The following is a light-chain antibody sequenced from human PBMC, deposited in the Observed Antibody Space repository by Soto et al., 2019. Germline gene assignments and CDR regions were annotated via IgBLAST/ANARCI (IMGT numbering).Light chain of an antibody. V-gene: IGKV1-8*01. CDR1: QGISSY. CDR3: QQYYIYTHT. Sequence: AIRMTQSPSSFSASTGDRVTITCRASQGISSYVAWDHQKPGKAPKLLIYAASTLQSGVPSRLSGSGSGTDFTLTLSCLPSEDFATYYRQQYYIYTHTFGTGTKVDIK. CDR2: AAS. J-gene: IGKJ4*02.